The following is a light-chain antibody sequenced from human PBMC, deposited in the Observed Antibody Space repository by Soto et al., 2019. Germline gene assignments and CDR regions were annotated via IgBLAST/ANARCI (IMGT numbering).Light chain of an antibody. CDR2: AAS. J-gene: IGKJ1*01. V-gene: IGKV1-27*01. CDR1: QGISNY. Sequence: DIQMTQSPSSLSASVGDRXTITXRASQGISNYLAWYQQKPGKVPKLLIYAASTLQSGVPSRFSGSGSGTDFTLTISSLQPEDVATYXCQKYNSAPRTFGQGTKVEIK. CDR3: QKYNSAPRT.